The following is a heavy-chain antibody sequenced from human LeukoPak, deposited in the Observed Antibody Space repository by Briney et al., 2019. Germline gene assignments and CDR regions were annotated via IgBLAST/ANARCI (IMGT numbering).Heavy chain of an antibody. CDR2: VYNRGTI. Sequence: PSETLSLTCTVSGGSISTSADLWSWIRQHPGKGPEWIGSVYNRGTIEYNPSLRSRVSVSADTSNNQLSLKLSSMTAADTAVYYCARGRSYYDSSGRFDYWGQGTLVTVSS. D-gene: IGHD3-22*01. CDR1: GGSISTSADL. J-gene: IGHJ4*02. CDR3: ARGRSYYDSSGRFDY. V-gene: IGHV4-31*03.